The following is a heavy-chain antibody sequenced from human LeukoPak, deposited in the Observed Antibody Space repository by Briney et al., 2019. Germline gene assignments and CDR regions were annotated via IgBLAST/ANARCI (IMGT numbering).Heavy chain of an antibody. V-gene: IGHV4-59*08. CDR3: ARHLGDWNHAFHY. CDR1: GGSISSYY. CDR2: IYYGGST. Sequence: PSETLSLTCTVSGGSISSYYWSWIRQPPGKGLEWIGYIYYGGSTNYNPSLKSRVTISVDTSKNQFSLKLSSVTAADTAVYYCARHLGDWNHAFHYWGQGTLVTASS. J-gene: IGHJ4*02. D-gene: IGHD1-1*01.